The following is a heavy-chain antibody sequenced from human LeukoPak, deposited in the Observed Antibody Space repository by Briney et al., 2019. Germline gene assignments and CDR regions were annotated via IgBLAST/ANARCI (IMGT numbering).Heavy chain of an antibody. Sequence: ASVKVSCKASGGTFSSYAISWVRQAPGQGLEWMGGIIPIFGTANYAQKFQGRVTITADESTSTAYMELSSLRSEDTAVHYCAREGYDFWTGSTRYFAYWGQGTLVTVSS. CDR2: IIPIFGTA. J-gene: IGHJ4*02. CDR1: GGTFSSYA. CDR3: AREGYDFWTGSTRYFAY. V-gene: IGHV1-69*01. D-gene: IGHD3/OR15-3a*01.